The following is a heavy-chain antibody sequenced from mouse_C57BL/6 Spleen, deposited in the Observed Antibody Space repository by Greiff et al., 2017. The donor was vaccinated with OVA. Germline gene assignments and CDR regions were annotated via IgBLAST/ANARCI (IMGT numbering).Heavy chain of an antibody. D-gene: IGHD2-3*01. CDR1: GFSLTSYA. Sequence: QVQLQESGPGLVAPSQSLSITCTVSGFSLTSYAISWVRQPPGKGLEWLGVIWPGGGTHYNSALKSRLSISKDNSKSQVFLKMNSLQTDDTARYYCAIYDGYYGFAYWGQGTLVTVSA. CDR2: IWPGGGT. CDR3: AIYDGYYGFAY. J-gene: IGHJ3*01. V-gene: IGHV2-9-1*01.